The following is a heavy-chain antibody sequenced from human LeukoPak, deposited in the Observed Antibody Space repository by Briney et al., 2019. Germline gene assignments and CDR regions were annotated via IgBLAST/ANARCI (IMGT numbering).Heavy chain of an antibody. CDR1: GYSISSGYY. CDR3: ARHQQLRAAFDI. J-gene: IGHJ3*02. CDR2: IYHSGST. D-gene: IGHD2-2*01. Sequence: SETLSLTCTVSGYSISSGYYWCWIRQPPGKRLEWLGRIYHSGSTYYHPSLKSRVTISVDTSKDQFSLKLSSVTAAETAVYYCARHQQLRAAFDIWGQGTMVTVSS. V-gene: IGHV4-38-2*02.